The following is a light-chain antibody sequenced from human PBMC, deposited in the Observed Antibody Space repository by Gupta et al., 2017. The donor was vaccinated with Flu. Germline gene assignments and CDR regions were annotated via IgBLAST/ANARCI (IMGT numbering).Light chain of an antibody. CDR1: NSNIGNNF. CDR3: VAWDTSLSAGV. Sequence: QSVLTQPPSVSAAPGQRVTISCSGGNSNIGNNFVSWSQQLPGTAPKVLIYENNQRPSGVPARFSGSRSGTSATLGITGLQTGDEAVYYCVAWDTSLSAGVFGGGTKVTVL. CDR2: ENN. V-gene: IGLV1-51*02. J-gene: IGLJ2*01.